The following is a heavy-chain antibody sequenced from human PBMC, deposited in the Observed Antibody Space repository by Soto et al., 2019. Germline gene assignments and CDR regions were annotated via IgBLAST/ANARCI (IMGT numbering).Heavy chain of an antibody. J-gene: IGHJ4*02. V-gene: IGHV4-59*01. D-gene: IGHD6-19*01. CDR1: GGSISSYY. CDR2: IYYSGST. Sequence: SETLSLTCTVSGGSISSYYWSWIRQPPGKGLEWIGYIYYSGSTNYNPSLKSRVTISVDTSKNQFSLKLSSVAAADTAVYYCARTNPGIAVAGYFDYWGQGTLVTVSS. CDR3: ARTNPGIAVAGYFDY.